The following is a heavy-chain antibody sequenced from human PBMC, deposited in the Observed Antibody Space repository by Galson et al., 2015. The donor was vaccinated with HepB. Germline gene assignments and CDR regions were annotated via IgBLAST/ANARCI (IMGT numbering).Heavy chain of an antibody. CDR2: INHSGST. CDR3: ARGPGDFWTGVRNVWSRGGHYLDD. Sequence: SETLSLTCAVYGGSFSGYYWSWIRQSPGKGLEWIGEINHSGSTNYNPSLKSRVTISVDTSKNQFSLKLTSVTAADTAIYYCARGPGDFWTGVRNVWSRGGHYLDDWGQGTLVTVSS. V-gene: IGHV4-34*01. CDR1: GGSFSGYY. J-gene: IGHJ4*02. D-gene: IGHD3-3*01.